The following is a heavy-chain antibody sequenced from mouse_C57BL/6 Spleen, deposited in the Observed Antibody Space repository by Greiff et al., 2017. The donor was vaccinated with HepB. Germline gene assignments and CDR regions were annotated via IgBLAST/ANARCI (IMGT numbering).Heavy chain of an antibody. CDR2: IRLKSDNYAT. D-gene: IGHD2-4*01. V-gene: IGHV6-3*01. Sequence: EVMLVESGGGLVQPGGSLKLSCVASGFTFSNYWMNWVRQSPEKGLEWVAQIRLKSDNYATHYAESVKGRFTISRVDSKSSVYLQMNNLRAEDTGIYYCTGPIYYDYDVYFDVWGTGTTVTVSS. CDR1: GFTFSNYW. CDR3: TGPIYYDYDVYFDV. J-gene: IGHJ1*03.